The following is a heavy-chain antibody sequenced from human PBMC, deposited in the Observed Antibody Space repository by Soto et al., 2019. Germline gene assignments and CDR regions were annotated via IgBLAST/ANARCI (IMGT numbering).Heavy chain of an antibody. CDR2: IGTAGDT. V-gene: IGHV3-13*01. CDR1: GFTFSSYD. D-gene: IGHD4-17*01. Sequence: GGSLRLSCAASGFTFSSYDMHWVRQATGKGLEWVSAIGTAGDTYYPGSVKGRFTISRENAKNSLYLQMNSLRAGDTAVYYCARASNWTTTGLRGGAFDIWGQGTMVTVSS. J-gene: IGHJ3*02. CDR3: ARASNWTTTGLRGGAFDI.